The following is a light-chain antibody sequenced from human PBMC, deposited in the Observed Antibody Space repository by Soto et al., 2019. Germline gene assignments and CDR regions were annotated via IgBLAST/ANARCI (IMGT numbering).Light chain of an antibody. Sequence: DIQMTQSPSTLSASVGDRVTITSRASQSISSWLAWYQQKPGKAPKLLIYKASSLESGVPSRFSGSGSGTEFTLTISSLQPDDFATYYCQQYNSYSPRTFGQGTKVDIK. CDR3: QQYNSYSPRT. J-gene: IGKJ1*01. CDR1: QSISSW. V-gene: IGKV1-5*03. CDR2: KAS.